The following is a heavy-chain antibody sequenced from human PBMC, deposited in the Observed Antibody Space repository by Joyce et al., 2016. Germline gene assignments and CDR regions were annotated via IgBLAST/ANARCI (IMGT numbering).Heavy chain of an antibody. Sequence: QVKLVESGGGVVQPGRSLRLSCAASGFSFRTFGMHGVRQAPGKGLEWMAVVSYDGSTKNYADSVKGRFTIFRDNSKNTVFLQMNSLRPDDTAVYYCAKDRITIFGVVPNTPDYWGQGARVIVSS. V-gene: IGHV3-30*18. J-gene: IGHJ4*02. CDR2: VSYDGSTK. D-gene: IGHD3-3*01. CDR3: AKDRITIFGVVPNTPDY. CDR1: GFSFRTFG.